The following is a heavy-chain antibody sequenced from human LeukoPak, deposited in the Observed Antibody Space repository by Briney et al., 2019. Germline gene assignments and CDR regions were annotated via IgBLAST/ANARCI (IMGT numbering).Heavy chain of an antibody. CDR1: GGSISTYY. D-gene: IGHD3-22*01. V-gene: IGHV4-34*01. J-gene: IGHJ4*02. CDR2: INHSGST. Sequence: SETLSLTCTVSGGSISTYYWSWIRQPPGKGLEWIGEINHSGSTNYNPSLKSRVTISVDTSKNQFSLKLSSVTAADTAVYYCARGSGWLLPDYWGQGTLVTVSS. CDR3: ARGSGWLLPDY.